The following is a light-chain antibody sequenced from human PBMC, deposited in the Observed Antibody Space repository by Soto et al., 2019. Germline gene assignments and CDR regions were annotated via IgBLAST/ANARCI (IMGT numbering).Light chain of an antibody. CDR1: QSIGSW. V-gene: IGKV1-5*01. J-gene: IGKJ1*01. CDR3: QQYNSYPT. CDR2: DAS. Sequence: DIQMTQSPSTLSASVGDRVTITCRASQSIGSWLAWYQQKPGKAPKLVIHDASSLESGVPSRFSGSGSGTEFTLTISTLQTDDFATYYCQQYNSYPTFGQGTKVE.